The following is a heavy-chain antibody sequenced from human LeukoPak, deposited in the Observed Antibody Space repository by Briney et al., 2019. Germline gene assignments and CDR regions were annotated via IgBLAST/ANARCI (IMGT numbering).Heavy chain of an antibody. CDR2: INSDGSST. J-gene: IGHJ4*02. D-gene: IGHD1-26*01. CDR3: ARSFTKLVGATRGTFDY. Sequence: PGGSLRLSCAASGFTFSSYWMHWVRQAPGKGLVWVSRINSDGSSTSYADSVKGRFTISRDNAKNTLYLQMNSLRAEDTAVYYCARSFTKLVGATRGTFDYWGQGTLVTVSS. CDR1: GFTFSSYW. V-gene: IGHV3-74*01.